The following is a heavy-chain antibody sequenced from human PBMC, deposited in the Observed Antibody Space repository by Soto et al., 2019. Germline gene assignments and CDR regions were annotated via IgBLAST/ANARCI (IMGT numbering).Heavy chain of an antibody. J-gene: IGHJ3*02. Sequence: SETLCITCAVSGYSLNGGGYAWSWIRQPPGKGMEWIGYLHHSGRAYYNPSLMSRVTISEDRPNNQFSLQLISVTAADTAVDYCARDASHYDSSGYYAGGALDIWGQGTTVTVAS. CDR3: ARDASHYDSSGYYAGGALDI. CDR1: GYSLNGGGYA. CDR2: LHHSGRA. D-gene: IGHD3-22*01. V-gene: IGHV4-30-2*01.